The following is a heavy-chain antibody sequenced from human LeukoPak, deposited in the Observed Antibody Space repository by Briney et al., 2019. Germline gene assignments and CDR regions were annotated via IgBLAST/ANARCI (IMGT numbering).Heavy chain of an antibody. V-gene: IGHV4-59*01. CDR1: GVSISSYY. J-gene: IGHJ4*02. CDR2: IYYSGST. CDR3: ARSSFHSSGYFYDY. D-gene: IGHD3-22*01. Sequence: PSETLSLTCTVSGVSISSYYWSWIRQPPGKGLEWIGYIYYSGSTKYSPSLKSRVTISVDTSKSQFSLKLSSVTAADTAVYYCARSSFHSSGYFYDYWGQGTLVTVSS.